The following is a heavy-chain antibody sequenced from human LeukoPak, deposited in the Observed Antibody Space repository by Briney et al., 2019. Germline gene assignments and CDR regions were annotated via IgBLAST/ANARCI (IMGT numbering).Heavy chain of an antibody. CDR1: GYTFTAYY. D-gene: IGHD3-22*01. Sequence: ASVKVSCKASGYTFTAYYMHWVRQAPGQGLEWMGWINPNNGDTNYPQKFQGRVTMTRHTSISTAYMELTSLRSDDTAVYYCATPYYYDNSGYQFCDMWGQGTMVTVSS. V-gene: IGHV1-2*02. CDR3: ATPYYYDNSGYQFCDM. CDR2: INPNNGDT. J-gene: IGHJ3*02.